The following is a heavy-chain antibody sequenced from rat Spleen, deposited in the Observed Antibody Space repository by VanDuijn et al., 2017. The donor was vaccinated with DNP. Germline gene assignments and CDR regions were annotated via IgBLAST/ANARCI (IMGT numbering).Heavy chain of an antibody. V-gene: IGHV5S23*01. CDR1: GFTFSDYA. CDR3: TTTTPYYFDY. J-gene: IGHJ2*01. D-gene: IGHD1-10*01. Sequence: EVQLVESGGGLVLPGRSLKLSCAASGFTFSDYAMAWVRQAPKKGLEWVATISTGGGITYYRDSVKGRFTVSRDNAKSTLYLQMDSLRSDDTATYYCTTTTPYYFDYWGQGVMVTVSS. CDR2: ISTGGGIT.